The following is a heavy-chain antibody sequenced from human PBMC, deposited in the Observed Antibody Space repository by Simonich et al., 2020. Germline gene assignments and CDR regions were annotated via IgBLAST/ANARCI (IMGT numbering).Heavy chain of an antibody. CDR2: NNHSGST. J-gene: IGHJ3*02. D-gene: IGHD3-16*01. CDR3: ARPLGIVWAFDI. V-gene: IGHV4-34*01. CDR1: GGSLSGYY. Sequence: QVQLQQWGAGLLKPSETLSLTCAVYGGSLSGYYWSWIRQPPGKGLEWIGENNHSGSTNYNPSLKSRVTISVDTSKNQFSLKLSSVTAADTAVYYCARPLGIVWAFDIWGQGTMVTVSS.